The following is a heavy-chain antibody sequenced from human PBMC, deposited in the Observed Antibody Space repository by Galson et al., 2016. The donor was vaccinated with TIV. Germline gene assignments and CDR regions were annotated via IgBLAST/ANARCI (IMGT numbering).Heavy chain of an antibody. V-gene: IGHV4-59*12. D-gene: IGHD1-26*01. J-gene: IGHJ1*01. CDR3: ARWAESGSYYDYFQH. Sequence: ETLSLTCTVSGGSISSYHWTWIRQPPGKGLEWIGSIYYTGSTHYNPSLQSRATISVDTSQNHFSLKLTSVTAADTAVYYCARWAESGSYYDYFQHWGQGTLVTVSS. CDR2: IYYTGST. CDR1: GGSISSYH.